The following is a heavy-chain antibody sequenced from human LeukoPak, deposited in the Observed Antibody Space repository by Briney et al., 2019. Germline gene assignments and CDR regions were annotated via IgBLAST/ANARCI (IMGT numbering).Heavy chain of an antibody. CDR3: ARKLLWFAESPISSGFAY. Sequence: GESLKISCKGSGYRFTSYWIGWVRQMPGKGLEWMGIIYPGDSDTRYSPSFPGQVTMSADKSISTAYLQWSSLKASDTAMYYCARKLLWFAESPISSGFAYWGQGTLVTVSS. CDR2: IYPGDSDT. D-gene: IGHD3-10*01. J-gene: IGHJ4*02. CDR1: GYRFTSYW. V-gene: IGHV5-51*01.